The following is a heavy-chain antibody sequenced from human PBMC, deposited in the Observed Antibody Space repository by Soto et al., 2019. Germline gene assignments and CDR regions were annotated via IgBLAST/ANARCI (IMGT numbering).Heavy chain of an antibody. CDR2: IYYSGST. J-gene: IGHJ4*02. CDR1: GGSISSYY. CDR3: ARASGDYRFDY. Sequence: LSLTCTVSGGSISSYYWSWIRQPPGKGLEWIGYIYYSGSTNYNPSLKSRVTISVDTSKNQFSLKLSSVTAADTAVYYCARASGDYRFDYWGQGTLVTVSS. D-gene: IGHD4-17*01. V-gene: IGHV4-59*01.